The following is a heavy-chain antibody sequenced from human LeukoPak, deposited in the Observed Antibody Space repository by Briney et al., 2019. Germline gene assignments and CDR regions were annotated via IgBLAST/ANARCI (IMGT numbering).Heavy chain of an antibody. CDR3: AKDLTPSSH. J-gene: IGHJ4*02. CDR1: GFTFSTYW. CDR2: ISSSGSTI. V-gene: IGHV3-48*01. Sequence: GGSLRLSCAASGFTFSTYWMSWVRQAPGKGLEWVSYISSSGSTIYYADSVKGRFTISRDNSKNTLYLQMNSLRAEDTAVYYCAKDLTPSSHWGQGTLVTVSS.